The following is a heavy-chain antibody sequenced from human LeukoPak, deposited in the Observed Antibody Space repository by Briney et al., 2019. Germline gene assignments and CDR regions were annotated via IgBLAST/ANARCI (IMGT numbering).Heavy chain of an antibody. D-gene: IGHD3-10*01. CDR3: ARDVLSGGLDVFDT. J-gene: IGHJ3*02. V-gene: IGHV1-18*01. CDR1: GYTFTNYG. CDR2: ISGHSGNT. Sequence: ASVKVSCKTSGYTFTNYGISWVRQAPGQGLEWMGWISGHSGNTKCAQRLQGRVIMTTDTSTSTAYMELRSLKSDDTAVYYCARDVLSGGLDVFDTWGQGTMVTVSS.